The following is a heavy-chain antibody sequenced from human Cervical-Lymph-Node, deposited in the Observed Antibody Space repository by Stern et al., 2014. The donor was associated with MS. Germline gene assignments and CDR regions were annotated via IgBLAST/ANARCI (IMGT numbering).Heavy chain of an antibody. CDR3: AHEGRFIYGPAFDY. J-gene: IGHJ4*02. V-gene: IGHV2-5*01. D-gene: IGHD5-18*01. CDR1: GFSLSTSGVG. CDR2: IYWNDVK. Sequence: QITLKESGPTLVKPTQTLTLTCTFSGFSLSTSGVGVGWIRQPPGKALECLALIYWNDVKEYSPSLRSRLTITKDTSTNQVVLTMTYVDPVDTATYYCAHEGRFIYGPAFDYWGQGTLVTVSS.